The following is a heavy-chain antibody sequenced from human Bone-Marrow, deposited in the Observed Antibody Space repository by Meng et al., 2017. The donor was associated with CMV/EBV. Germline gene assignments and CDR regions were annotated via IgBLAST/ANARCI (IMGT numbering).Heavy chain of an antibody. CDR2: IIPIPGIG. CDR1: GGTFSSYA. CDR3: ATDAMVRGVMGYYYGMDV. Sequence: SVKGSCKASGGTFSSYAISWVRQAPGQGLEWMGGIIPIPGIGNYAQKFQGRVTITADKSTSTAYMELSSLRSEDTAVYYCATDAMVRGVMGYYYGMDVWGQGTTVSASS. V-gene: IGHV1-69*10. J-gene: IGHJ6*02. D-gene: IGHD3-10*01.